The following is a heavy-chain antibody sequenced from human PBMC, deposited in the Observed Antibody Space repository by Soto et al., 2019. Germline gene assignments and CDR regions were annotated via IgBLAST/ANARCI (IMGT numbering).Heavy chain of an antibody. V-gene: IGHV4-31*03. CDR1: GGSISSGGYY. J-gene: IGHJ6*02. Sequence: PSETLSLTCTVSGGSISSGGYYWGWIRQHPGKGLEWIGYIYYSGSTYYNPSLKSRVTISVDTSKNQFSLKLSSVTAADTAVYYCARSGWFGEFTGYYYGMDVWGQGTTVTVSS. CDR3: ARSGWFGEFTGYYYGMDV. D-gene: IGHD3-10*01. CDR2: IYYSGST.